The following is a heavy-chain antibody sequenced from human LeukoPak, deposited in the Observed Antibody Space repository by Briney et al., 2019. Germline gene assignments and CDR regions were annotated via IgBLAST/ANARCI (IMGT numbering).Heavy chain of an antibody. Sequence: KASETLSLTCTVSGVSISSSDYYWGWIRQPPGKGLEWIGSIYYSGRTNYNPSLKSRVTISVDTSKNQFSLKLSSVTAADTAVYYCARAYSSSWYDFGYYYYYMDVWGKGTTVTVSS. J-gene: IGHJ6*03. D-gene: IGHD6-13*01. CDR1: GVSISSSDYY. V-gene: IGHV4-39*07. CDR2: IYYSGRT. CDR3: ARAYSSSWYDFGYYYYYMDV.